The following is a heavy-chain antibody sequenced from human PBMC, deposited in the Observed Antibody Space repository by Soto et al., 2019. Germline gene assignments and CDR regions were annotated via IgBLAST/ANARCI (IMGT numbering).Heavy chain of an antibody. J-gene: IGHJ4*02. CDR2: ISGSGGST. Sequence: GGSLRLSCAASGFTFSSYATSWVRQAPGKGLEWVSAISGSGGSTYYADSVKGRFTISRDNSKNTLYLQMNSLRAEDTAVYYCAKDVNWNLLNYFDYWGQGTLVTVSS. CDR1: GFTFSSYA. D-gene: IGHD1-20*01. CDR3: AKDVNWNLLNYFDY. V-gene: IGHV3-23*01.